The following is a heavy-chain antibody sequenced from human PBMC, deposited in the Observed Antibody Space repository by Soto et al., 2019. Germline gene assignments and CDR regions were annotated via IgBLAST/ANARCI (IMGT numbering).Heavy chain of an antibody. CDR2: ISDSGGNT. J-gene: IGHJ5*02. CDR3: SKWSGFADA. Sequence: EVQLTESGGGLVQPGGSLRLSCAASGFTFSSYSMTWVRQAPGKGLEWVSGISDSGGNTWYADSVKGRFTISRDNSKNTLFLQMNSLRAEDTAVYFCSKWSGFADAWGQGTLFTVSS. CDR1: GFTFSSYS. V-gene: IGHV3-23*01. D-gene: IGHD3-10*01.